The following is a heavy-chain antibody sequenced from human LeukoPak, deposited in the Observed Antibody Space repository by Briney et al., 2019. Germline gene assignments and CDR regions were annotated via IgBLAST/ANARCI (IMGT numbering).Heavy chain of an antibody. Sequence: SVKLSFKASGGTFSSYAISWVRQAPGQGLELMGGIIPIFGTANYAQKFQGRVTITTDESTSTAYMELSSLRSEDTAVYYCARGRGSYYPQLYWGQGTLVTVSS. D-gene: IGHD1-26*01. CDR1: GGTFSSYA. V-gene: IGHV1-69*05. CDR2: IIPIFGTA. CDR3: ARGRGSYYPQLY. J-gene: IGHJ4*02.